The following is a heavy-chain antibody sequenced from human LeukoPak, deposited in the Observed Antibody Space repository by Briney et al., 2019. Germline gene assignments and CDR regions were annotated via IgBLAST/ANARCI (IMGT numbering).Heavy chain of an antibody. CDR2: ITYDGSDK. Sequence: PGGSLRLSCAASGFTFSTYAMHWVRKAPGKGPEWVAVITYDGSDKYYADSVKGRFTISRDNSKNTVYLQMNSLRAEDTAVYYCARVPYGSGTYTDYWGRGTLVTVSS. D-gene: IGHD3-10*01. J-gene: IGHJ4*02. CDR3: ARVPYGSGTYTDY. V-gene: IGHV3-30-3*01. CDR1: GFTFSTYA.